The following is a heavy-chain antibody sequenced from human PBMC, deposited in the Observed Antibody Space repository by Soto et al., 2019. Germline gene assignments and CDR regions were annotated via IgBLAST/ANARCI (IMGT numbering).Heavy chain of an antibody. CDR3: APTYYYDSSGYYYVHP. J-gene: IGHJ5*02. CDR1: GFSLSTSGVG. D-gene: IGHD3-22*01. CDR2: IYWDDDK. V-gene: IGHV2-5*02. Sequence: QITLKESGPTLVKPTQTLTLTCTFSGFSLSTSGVGVGWIRQPPGKALEWLALIYWDDDKRYSPSLKSRPTNTKDTSKTQVVLTMTNMDPVDTATYYCAPTYYYDSSGYYYVHPWGQGTLVTVSS.